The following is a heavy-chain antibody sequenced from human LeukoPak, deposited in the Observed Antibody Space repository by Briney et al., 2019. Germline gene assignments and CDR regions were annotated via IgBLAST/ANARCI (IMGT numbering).Heavy chain of an antibody. D-gene: IGHD6-19*01. J-gene: IGHJ4*02. CDR3: AKPKSGWLGGPFDC. V-gene: IGHV3-23*01. Sequence: HSGGSLRLSCAASGFTFSSYSMNWVRQAPGKGLEWVSAISGSGGSTYYADSVKGRFTISRDNSKNTLYLQMNSLRAADTAVYYCAKPKSGWLGGPFDCWGQGTLVTVSS. CDR2: ISGSGGST. CDR1: GFTFSSYS.